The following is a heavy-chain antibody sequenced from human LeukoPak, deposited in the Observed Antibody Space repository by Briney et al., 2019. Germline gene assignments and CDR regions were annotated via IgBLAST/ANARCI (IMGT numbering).Heavy chain of an antibody. D-gene: IGHD3-3*01. CDR2: INHSGST. J-gene: IGHJ6*03. CDR3: ARVGSGYYNYYYYYYMDV. V-gene: IGHV4-34*01. CDR1: GGSFSGYY. Sequence: SETLSLTCAVYGGSFSGYYWSWIRQPPGKGLEWIGEINHSGSTNYNPSLKSRVTISVDPSKNQFSLKLSSVTAADTAVYYCARVGSGYYNYYYYYYMDVWGKGTTVTVSS.